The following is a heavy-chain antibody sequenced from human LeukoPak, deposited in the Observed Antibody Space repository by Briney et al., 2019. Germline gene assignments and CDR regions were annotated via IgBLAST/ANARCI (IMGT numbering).Heavy chain of an antibody. CDR3: ARVDVWFGYNFDY. CDR2: IYYSGST. CDR1: GGSIRSYY. V-gene: IGHV4-30-4*01. Sequence: SETLSLTCTVSGGSIRSYYWSWIRQPPGKGLEWIGYIYYSGSTYYNPSLKSRVTISVDTSKNQFSLKLSSVTAADTAVYYCARVDVWFGYNFDYWGQGTLVTVSS. D-gene: IGHD3-10*01. J-gene: IGHJ4*02.